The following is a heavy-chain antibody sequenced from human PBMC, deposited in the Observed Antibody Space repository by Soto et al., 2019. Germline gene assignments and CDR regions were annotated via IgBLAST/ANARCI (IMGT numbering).Heavy chain of an antibody. J-gene: IGHJ6*02. CDR3: ARVPFHVIGVVRRRYDYYGMDV. CDR2: ISAYNGNT. D-gene: IGHD3-3*01. Sequence: ASVKVSCKASGYAFTSYGISWVRQAPLRVLEWMGWISAYNGNTNYDQKLQGRVTMTTDTSTSTAYMELRSARSDDKAVYYCARVPFHVIGVVRRRYDYYGMDVWG. V-gene: IGHV1-18*04. CDR1: GYAFTSYG.